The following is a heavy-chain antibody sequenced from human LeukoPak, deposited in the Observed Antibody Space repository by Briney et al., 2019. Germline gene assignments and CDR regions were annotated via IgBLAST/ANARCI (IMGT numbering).Heavy chain of an antibody. Sequence: ASVKVSCKASGYTFTGYYMHWVRQAPGQGLEWMGWINPNSGGTNYAQKFQGRVTMTRDTSISTAYMELSRLRSDDTAVYYCAMTSYCYDSSGYFDYWGQGTLVTVSS. CDR2: INPNSGGT. CDR1: GYTFTGYY. CDR3: AMTSYCYDSSGYFDY. J-gene: IGHJ4*02. V-gene: IGHV1-2*02. D-gene: IGHD3-22*01.